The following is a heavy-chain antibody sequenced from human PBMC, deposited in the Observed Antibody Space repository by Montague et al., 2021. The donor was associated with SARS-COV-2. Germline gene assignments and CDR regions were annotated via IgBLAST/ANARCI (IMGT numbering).Heavy chain of an antibody. CDR3: VRDYGDYGEEFLDY. CDR1: GYYFSSYG. CDR2: IWFDGSNE. V-gene: IGHV3-33*08. D-gene: IGHD4-17*01. Sequence: SLRLSCAASGYYFSSYGMHWVRQAPGKGLEWVSSIWFDGSNEYYADSVKGRFTISRDKSKNMLYLQMNSLRVEDTATYFCVRDYGDYGEEFLDYWGQGTTVTVSS. J-gene: IGHJ4*02.